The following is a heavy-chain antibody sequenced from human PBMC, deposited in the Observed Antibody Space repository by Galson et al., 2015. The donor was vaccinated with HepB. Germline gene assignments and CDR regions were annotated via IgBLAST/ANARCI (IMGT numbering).Heavy chain of an antibody. CDR3: ARDGLKVAGIGWVDY. J-gene: IGHJ4*02. Sequence: SLRLSCAASGFTFSSYAMHWDRQAPGKGLEWVAVISYDGSNKYYDDSVKGRFTISRDNSKNTLYLQMNSLRAEDTAVYYCARDGLKVAGIGWVDYWGQGTLVTVSS. V-gene: IGHV3-30*04. D-gene: IGHD6-19*01. CDR1: GFTFSSYA. CDR2: ISYDGSNK.